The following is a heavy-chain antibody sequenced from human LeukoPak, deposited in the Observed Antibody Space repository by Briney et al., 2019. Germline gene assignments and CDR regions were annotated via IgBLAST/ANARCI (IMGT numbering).Heavy chain of an antibody. V-gene: IGHV4-59*01. J-gene: IGHJ3*02. CDR2: IYYTGST. Sequence: SGTLSLTCTVSGGSISSYYWNWIRQPPGKGLERIGYIYYTGSTNYNPSLNSRVTISVDTSKNQFSLRLSSVTAADTAVYYCARSDGSIRDAFDIWGQGTMVTVSS. CDR1: GGSISSYY. CDR3: ARSDGSIRDAFDI. D-gene: IGHD3-10*01.